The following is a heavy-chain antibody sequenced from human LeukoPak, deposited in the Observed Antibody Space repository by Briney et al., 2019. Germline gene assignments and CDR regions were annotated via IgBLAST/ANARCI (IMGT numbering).Heavy chain of an antibody. CDR1: GFTFSSYW. J-gene: IGHJ5*02. D-gene: IGHD6-13*01. CDR3: ARGRDSSSWYYFGHGWFDP. V-gene: IGHV3-7*03. CDR2: IKQDGSEK. Sequence: GKSLRLSCAASGFTFSSYWMSWVRQAPGKGLEWVANIKQDGSEKYYVDSVKGRFTISRDNAKNSLYLQMNSLRAEDTAVYYCARGRDSSSWYYFGHGWFDPWGQGTLVTVSS.